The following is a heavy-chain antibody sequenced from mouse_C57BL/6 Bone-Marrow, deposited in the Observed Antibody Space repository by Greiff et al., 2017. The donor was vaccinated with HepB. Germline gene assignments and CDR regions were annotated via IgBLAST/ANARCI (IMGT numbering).Heavy chain of an antibody. CDR1: GYTFTGYW. CDR3: ARRPIYDGYYVGYFDY. V-gene: IGHV1-9*01. Sequence: VKLQESGAELMKPGASVKLSCKATGYTFTGYWIEWVKQRPGHGLEWIGEILPGSGSTNYNEKFKGKATFTADTSSNTAYMQLSSLTTEDSAIYYCARRPIYDGYYVGYFDYWGQGTTLTVSS. J-gene: IGHJ2*01. D-gene: IGHD2-3*01. CDR2: ILPGSGST.